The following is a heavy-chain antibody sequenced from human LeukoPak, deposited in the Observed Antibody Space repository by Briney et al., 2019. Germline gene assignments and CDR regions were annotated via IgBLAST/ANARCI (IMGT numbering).Heavy chain of an antibody. CDR2: IDPSDSYT. CDR1: GSSFTSYW. CDR3: ARIISGDSSGYWDDY. Sequence: GESLQISCKGSGSSFTSYWIGWVRQMPGKGLEWMGRIDPSDSYTNYSPSFQGHVTISADKSISTAYLQWSSLKASDTAMYYCARIISGDSSGYWDDYWGQGTLVTVSS. V-gene: IGHV5-10-1*01. J-gene: IGHJ4*02. D-gene: IGHD3-22*01.